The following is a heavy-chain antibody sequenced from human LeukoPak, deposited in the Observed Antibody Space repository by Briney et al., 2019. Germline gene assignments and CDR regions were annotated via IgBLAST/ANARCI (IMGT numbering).Heavy chain of an antibody. D-gene: IGHD6-19*01. CDR1: GFTFDNYA. CDR2: ISSSSSYI. V-gene: IGHV3-21*01. Sequence: GGSLRLSCAASGFTFDNYAMTWVRQAPGKGLEWVSSISSSSSYIYYADSVKGRFTISRDNAKNSLYLQMNSLRAEDTAVYYCARDPGEQWLPVKEWDDAFDIWGQGAMVTVSS. J-gene: IGHJ3*02. CDR3: ARDPGEQWLPVKEWDDAFDI.